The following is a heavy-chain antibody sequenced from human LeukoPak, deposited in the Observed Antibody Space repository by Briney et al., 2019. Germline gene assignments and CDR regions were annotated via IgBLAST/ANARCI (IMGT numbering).Heavy chain of an antibody. CDR1: GFTFSSYA. CDR2: ISSNGGST. J-gene: IGHJ4*02. CDR3: ARDLYDFWSGYRISHTFDY. D-gene: IGHD3-3*01. V-gene: IGHV3-64*01. Sequence: GGSLGLSCAASGFTFSSYAMSWVRQAPGKGLEYVSAISSNGGSTYYANSVKGRFTISRDNSKNTLYLQMGSLRAEDMAVYYCARDLYDFWSGYRISHTFDYWGQGTLVTVSS.